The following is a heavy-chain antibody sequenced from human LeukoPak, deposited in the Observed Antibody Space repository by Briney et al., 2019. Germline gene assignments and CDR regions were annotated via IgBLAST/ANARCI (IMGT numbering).Heavy chain of an antibody. Sequence: PSETLSLTCTGSGGSLTRYYCSWSRQPPGTGLEWTGYINNSRRTNYQPDLKRRVIISLDMSKNQLSLKLKSVTVADTAVYFCARLDWSYYSIDFWGQGTLVTVSS. D-gene: IGHD3-10*01. CDR2: INNSRRT. CDR1: GGSLTRYY. J-gene: IGHJ4*02. CDR3: ARLDWSYYSIDF. V-gene: IGHV4-59*08.